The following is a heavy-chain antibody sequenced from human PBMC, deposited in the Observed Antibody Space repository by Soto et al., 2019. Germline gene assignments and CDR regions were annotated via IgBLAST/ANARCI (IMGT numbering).Heavy chain of an antibody. Sequence: QVQLVQSGAEVKKPGSSVKVSCKASGGTFSSYTISWVRQAPGQGLEWMGRIIPILGIANYAQKFQGRVTITADKSTSTAYMELSSLRSEDTAVYYCAMGRPFNYDGSGLDYDYWGQGTLVTVSS. CDR2: IIPILGIA. D-gene: IGHD3-22*01. CDR3: AMGRPFNYDGSGLDYDY. J-gene: IGHJ4*02. V-gene: IGHV1-69*02. CDR1: GGTFSSYT.